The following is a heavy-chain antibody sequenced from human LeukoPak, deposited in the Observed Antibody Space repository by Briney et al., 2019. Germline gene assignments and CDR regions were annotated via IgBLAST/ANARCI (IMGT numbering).Heavy chain of an antibody. CDR3: ARGGIAAASDY. D-gene: IGHD6-13*01. Sequence: GSLRLSCAASGFTFSDYYMSWIRQPPGKGLEWIGEINHSGSTNYNPSLKSRVTISVDTSKNQFSLKLSSVTAADTAVYYCARGGIAAASDYWGQGTLVTVSS. CDR1: GFTFSDYY. J-gene: IGHJ4*02. V-gene: IGHV4-34*01. CDR2: INHSGST.